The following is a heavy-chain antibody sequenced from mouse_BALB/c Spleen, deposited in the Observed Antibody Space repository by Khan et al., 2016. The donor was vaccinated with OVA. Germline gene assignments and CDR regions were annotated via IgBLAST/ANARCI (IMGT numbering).Heavy chain of an antibody. J-gene: IGHJ3*01. CDR3: TRSGYGTFAY. Sequence: QVQLKQSGTELVKPGASVRLSCKASGYTFTSYYMYWVKQRPGQGLEWIGEINPSDGDSNFNENFKSKATLTVDKSSTTAYMQLSSLTSEDSAVYYCTRSGYGTFAYWGQGTRVTVSA. CDR1: GYTFTSYY. D-gene: IGHD4-1*01. CDR2: INPSDGDS. V-gene: IGHV1-53*01.